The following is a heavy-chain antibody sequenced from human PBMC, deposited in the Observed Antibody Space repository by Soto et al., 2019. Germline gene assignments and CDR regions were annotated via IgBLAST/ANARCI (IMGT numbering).Heavy chain of an antibody. CDR1: GFTFSSYG. CDR3: AKDEGYSSSNYGMDV. J-gene: IGHJ6*02. V-gene: IGHV3-30*18. CDR2: ISYDGSNK. D-gene: IGHD6-6*01. Sequence: GGSLRLSCAASGFTFSSYGMHWVRQAPGKGLEWVAVISYDGSNKYYADSVKGRFTISRDNSKNSLYLQMNSLRTEDTALYYCAKDEGYSSSNYGMDVWGQGTTVTVSS.